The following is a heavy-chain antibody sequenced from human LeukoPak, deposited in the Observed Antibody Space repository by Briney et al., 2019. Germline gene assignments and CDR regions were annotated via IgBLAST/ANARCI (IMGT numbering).Heavy chain of an antibody. V-gene: IGHV5-51*01. CDR2: IYPADSDI. D-gene: IGHD6-13*01. J-gene: IGHJ4*02. CDR3: ARSLTAASGND. Sequence: GESLKISCKGSGYGFTSYWIGWVRQIPGKGLEWMAIIYPADSDIRYSPSFQGQVTISADKSISTAYLQWSSLKASDTAMYYCARSLTAASGNDWNQGTLVTVSS. CDR1: GYGFTSYW.